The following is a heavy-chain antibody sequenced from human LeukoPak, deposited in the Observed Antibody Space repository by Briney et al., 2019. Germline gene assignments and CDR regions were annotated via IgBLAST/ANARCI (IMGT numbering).Heavy chain of an antibody. Sequence: GGSLRLPCAASGFTFSSYWMSWVRQAPGKGLEWVSGLSASGGLAYYADSVKGRFTISRDNSKNTLYLQMNSLRADDTAVYYCAKGGSSYSEMDYWGQGTLVTVSS. CDR2: LSASGGLA. CDR3: AKGGSSYSEMDY. CDR1: GFTFSSYW. V-gene: IGHV3-23*01. D-gene: IGHD4-11*01. J-gene: IGHJ4*02.